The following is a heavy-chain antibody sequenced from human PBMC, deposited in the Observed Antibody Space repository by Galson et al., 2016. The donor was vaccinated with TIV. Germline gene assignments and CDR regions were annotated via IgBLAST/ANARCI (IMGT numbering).Heavy chain of an antibody. CDR1: GGSLSNYY. CDR2: INDSGAT. CDR3: ARGRYLRTHYYGSGRYFDY. D-gene: IGHD3-10*01. Sequence: SETLSLTCAVYGGSLSNYYWNWIRQFPGKGLEWIGEINDSGATKYNPSLKSRVSMSVDTSKNQFSLRLTSVNAADTAVYYCARGRYLRTHYYGSGRYFDYWAQGTLVTVSS. V-gene: IGHV4-34*01. J-gene: IGHJ4*02.